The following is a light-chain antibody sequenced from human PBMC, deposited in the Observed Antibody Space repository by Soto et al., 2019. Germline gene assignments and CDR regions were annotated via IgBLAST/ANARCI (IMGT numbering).Light chain of an antibody. Sequence: QSALTQPASVSGSPGQSITISCTGTSSDVGSSNLVSWYQQHPGKAPKLMIYDGIKRPSGVSNRFSGSKSGNTASLTISGLQAEDEAEYYCCSYAGSRTHVLFGGGTKLTVL. CDR1: SSDVGSSNL. CDR3: CSYAGSRTHVL. J-gene: IGLJ2*01. CDR2: DGI. V-gene: IGLV2-23*01.